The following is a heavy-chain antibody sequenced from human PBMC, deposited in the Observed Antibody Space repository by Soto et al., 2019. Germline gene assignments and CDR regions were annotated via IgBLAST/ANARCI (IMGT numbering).Heavy chain of an antibody. CDR1: GFTFSSYA. CDR3: ARMGLLHGMDV. CDR2: ISYDGSNK. D-gene: IGHD2-15*01. V-gene: IGHV3-30*09. Sequence: QVQVVESGGGVVQPGRSLRLSCAASGFTFSSYAMHWVRQAPGKGLEWVALISYDGSNKYYADSVKGRFAISRDNSKNTLYVQMNSLRAEDTAVYYCARMGLLHGMDVWGQGTTVTVSS. J-gene: IGHJ6*02.